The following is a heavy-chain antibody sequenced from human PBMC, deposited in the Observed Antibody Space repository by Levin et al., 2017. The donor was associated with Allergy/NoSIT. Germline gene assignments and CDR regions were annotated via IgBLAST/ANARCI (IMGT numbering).Heavy chain of an antibody. CDR2: IYYSGAT. J-gene: IGHJ6*02. CDR3: ARDRVIPATGNLFYYYGLDV. CDR1: GGSISSFY. D-gene: IGHD6-13*01. V-gene: IGHV4-59*01. Sequence: SETLSLTCTVPGGSISSFYWSWIRQPPGKGLEWIGHIYYSGATKYNPSLKSRVTISVDTSKNQFSLKLNSVTAAETAVYYCARDRVIPATGNLFYYYGLDVWGQGTTVTVSS.